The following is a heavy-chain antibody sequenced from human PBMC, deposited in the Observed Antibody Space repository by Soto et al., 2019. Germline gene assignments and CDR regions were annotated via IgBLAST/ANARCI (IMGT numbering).Heavy chain of an antibody. Sequence: QVQLVQSGAEVEKPGASVKVSCKASGYNFTMYAMLWVRQAPGQRPEWMGWINTGNGNTKYSPKFQGRVAITRDTSASKAYMELSSLKSEDTAVYYCARGERLYYSYFGMDVWGQGSTVTVS. CDR2: INTGNGNT. CDR3: ARGERLYYSYFGMDV. CDR1: GYNFTMYA. D-gene: IGHD3-3*01. V-gene: IGHV1-3*04. J-gene: IGHJ6*02.